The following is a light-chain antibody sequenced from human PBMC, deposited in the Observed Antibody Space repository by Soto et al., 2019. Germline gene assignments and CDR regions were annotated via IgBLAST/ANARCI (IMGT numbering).Light chain of an antibody. Sequence: QSALTQPASVSGSPGQSITIYCTGTSSDVGGYNYVSWYQQHPGKAPKLMIYDVSNRPSGVSNRFSGSKSGNTASLTTSGLQAEDEADYYCSSYTCSSTPYVLGTGTKLTV. J-gene: IGLJ1*01. V-gene: IGLV2-14*01. CDR3: SSYTCSSTPYV. CDR1: SSDVGGYNY. CDR2: DVS.